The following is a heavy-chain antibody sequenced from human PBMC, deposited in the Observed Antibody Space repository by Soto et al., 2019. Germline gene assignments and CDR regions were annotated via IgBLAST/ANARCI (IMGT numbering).Heavy chain of an antibody. J-gene: IGHJ5*02. CDR2: INPSSGGT. D-gene: IGHD3-22*01. CDR3: ARDPYYGSSGYFPVEFDP. CDR1: GYTFTGYY. Sequence: ASVKVSCKAPGYTFTGYYMHWVRQAPGQGLEWMGWINPSSGGTNYAQKFQGRVTMTRDTSISTAYMELSRLRSDDTAVYYCARDPYYGSSGYFPVEFDPWGQGPLVTVSS. V-gene: IGHV1-2*02.